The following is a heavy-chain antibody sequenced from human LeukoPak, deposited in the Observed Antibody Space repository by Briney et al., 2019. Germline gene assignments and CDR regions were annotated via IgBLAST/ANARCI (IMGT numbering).Heavy chain of an antibody. J-gene: IGHJ4*02. Sequence: VASVKVSCKASGYTFTSYGISWVRQAPGQGLEWMGWISAYNGNTNYAQKLQGRVTMTTDTSTSTAYMELRSLRSDDTAVYYCARESQYSSSWSPPYYFDYWGQGTLVTVSS. V-gene: IGHV1-18*01. D-gene: IGHD6-13*01. CDR3: ARESQYSSSWSPPYYFDY. CDR1: GYTFTSYG. CDR2: ISAYNGNT.